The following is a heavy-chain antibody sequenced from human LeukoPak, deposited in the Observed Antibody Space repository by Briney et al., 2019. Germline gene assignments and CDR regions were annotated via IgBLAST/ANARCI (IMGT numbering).Heavy chain of an antibody. D-gene: IGHD2-15*01. CDR3: ATGGSAGLISAFDI. CDR1: GGSFSGHY. V-gene: IGHV4-34*01. J-gene: IGHJ3*02. CDR2: IKHSGST. Sequence: SETLSLTCALYGGSFSGHYWSWIRQPPGKGLEWIGEIKHSGSTNYNPSLKSRVTISVDTSKNQFSLKLSSVTAADTAVYYCATGGSAGLISAFDIWGQGTMVTVSS.